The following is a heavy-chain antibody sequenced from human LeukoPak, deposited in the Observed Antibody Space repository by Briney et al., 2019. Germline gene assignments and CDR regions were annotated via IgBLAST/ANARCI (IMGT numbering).Heavy chain of an antibody. V-gene: IGHV1-46*01. CDR2: INPSGGST. CDR3: ARGGVTTVTTLLLRHWFDA. CDR1: GYTFTGYY. J-gene: IGHJ5*02. Sequence: GASVKVSCKASGYTFTGYYMHWVRQAPGQGLEWVGIINPSGGSTSYAQKLQGRVTMTRDTSTSTVYMELSSLRSEDTAVYYCARGGVTTVTTLLLRHWFDAWGQGTLVTVSS. D-gene: IGHD4-17*01.